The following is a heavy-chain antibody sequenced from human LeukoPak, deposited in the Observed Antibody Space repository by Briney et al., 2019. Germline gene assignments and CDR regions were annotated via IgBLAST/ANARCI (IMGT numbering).Heavy chain of an antibody. CDR3: ARALPIVVVPAAQRENDY. J-gene: IGHJ4*02. CDR1: GFTFSSYS. CDR2: ISSSSSYI. D-gene: IGHD2-2*01. V-gene: IGHV3-21*01. Sequence: GGSLRLSCAASGFTFSSYSMNWVRQAPGKGLEWVSSISSSSSYIYYADSVKGRFTISSDNAKNSLYLQMNSLRAEDTAVYYCARALPIVVVPAAQRENDYWGQGTLVTVSS.